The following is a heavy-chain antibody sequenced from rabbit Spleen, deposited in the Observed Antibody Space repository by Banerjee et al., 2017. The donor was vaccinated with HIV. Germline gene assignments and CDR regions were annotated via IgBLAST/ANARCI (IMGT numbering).Heavy chain of an antibody. V-gene: IGHV1S43*01. Sequence: QEQLEESGGGLVKPEGSLTLTCKASGVSFNDKDVMCWVRQAPGKGLEWIGYIEPIFGSTYSAGGVNGRSPISRHNAQNTLYLQLYSLTAADTATYFCARILVFSGSSYPYNLWGPGTLVTVS. CDR3: ARILVFSGSSYPYNL. J-gene: IGHJ4*01. CDR1: GVSFNDKDV. D-gene: IGHD8-1*01. CDR2: IEPIFGST.